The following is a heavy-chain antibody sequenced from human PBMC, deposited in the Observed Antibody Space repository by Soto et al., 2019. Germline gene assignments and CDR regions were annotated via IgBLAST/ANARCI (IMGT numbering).Heavy chain of an antibody. J-gene: IGHJ4*02. V-gene: IGHV4-30-4*01. D-gene: IGHD6-13*01. CDR3: ARDKGGWDSSSWYFDY. CDR1: GGSISSGDYY. CDR2: IYYSGST. Sequence: TLSLTCTVSGGSISSGDYYWSWIRQPPGKGLEWIGYIYYSGSTYYNPSLKSRVTISVDTSKNQFSLKLSSVTAADTAVYYCARDKGGWDSSSWYFDYWGQGTLVTV.